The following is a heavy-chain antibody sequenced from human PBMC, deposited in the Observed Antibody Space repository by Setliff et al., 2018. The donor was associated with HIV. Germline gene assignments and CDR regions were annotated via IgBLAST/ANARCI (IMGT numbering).Heavy chain of an antibody. CDR1: GYTFTGYY. J-gene: IGHJ4*02. CDR3: ARSQGIVPAAPLWY. Sequence: ASVKVSCKASGYTFTGYYMHWVRQAPGQGLEWMGWINPNSGGANYAQKFQGWVTMTRDTSISTAYMELSRLRSDDTAVYYCARSQGIVPAAPLWYWGQGTLVTVSS. CDR2: INPNSGGA. V-gene: IGHV1-2*04. D-gene: IGHD2-2*01.